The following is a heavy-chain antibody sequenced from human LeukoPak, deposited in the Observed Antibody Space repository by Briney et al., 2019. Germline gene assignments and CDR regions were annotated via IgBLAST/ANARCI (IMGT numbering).Heavy chain of an antibody. CDR1: GFTFSSYA. D-gene: IGHD6-13*01. CDR3: AKSYSSNWQRWFDP. Sequence: GGSLRLSCAASGFTFSSYAMSWVRQAPGKGLEWVSAISGTGGSTYYADSVKGRFTISRDNSKTTLYLQMNSLRAEDTAVYYCAKSYSSNWQRWFDPWGQGTLVTVSS. J-gene: IGHJ5*02. V-gene: IGHV3-23*01. CDR2: ISGTGGST.